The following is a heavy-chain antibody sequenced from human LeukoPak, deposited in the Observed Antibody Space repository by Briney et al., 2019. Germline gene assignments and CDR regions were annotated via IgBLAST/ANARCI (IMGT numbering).Heavy chain of an antibody. Sequence: GASVKVSRKASGYTFTSYGISWVRQAPGQGLEWMGWISAYNGNTNYAQKLQGRVTMTTDTSTSTAYMELRSLRSDDTAVYYCARSSHDYGDHNWYFDLWGRGTLVTVSS. CDR2: ISAYNGNT. V-gene: IGHV1-18*01. CDR1: GYTFTSYG. CDR3: ARSSHDYGDHNWYFDL. D-gene: IGHD4-17*01. J-gene: IGHJ2*01.